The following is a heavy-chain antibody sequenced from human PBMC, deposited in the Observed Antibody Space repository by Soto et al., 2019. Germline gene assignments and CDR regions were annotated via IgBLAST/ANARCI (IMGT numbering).Heavy chain of an antibody. Sequence: QVQLVQSGAEEKKPGASVKVSCKASGYTFTSYAMHWVRQATGQRLEWMGWINSGNGNTKYSQKFQGRVTITRDTSASTAYMELSSLRSEDTAVYYCARAPSCFSFALWGRVTLVTVSS. V-gene: IGHV1-3*05. CDR3: ARAPSCFSFAL. CDR2: INSGNGNT. J-gene: IGHJ2*01. D-gene: IGHD3-10*02. CDR1: GYTFTSYA.